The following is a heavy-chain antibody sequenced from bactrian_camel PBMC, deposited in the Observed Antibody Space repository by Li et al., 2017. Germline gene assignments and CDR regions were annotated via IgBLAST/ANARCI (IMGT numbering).Heavy chain of an antibody. Sequence: HVQLVESGGGLVQPGGSLRLSCAASGFTFSSHGMTWVRQAPGKGLEWVSAIDSDGTNTYYADTAKGRFTISRDNAKNTVYPQLNSLKTEDTAMYYCVKDLVRTITNVHWGQGTQVTVS. CDR2: IDSDGTNT. J-gene: IGHJ4*01. CDR1: GFTFSSHG. V-gene: IGHV3S6*01. CDR3: VKDLVRTITNVH. D-gene: IGHD4*01.